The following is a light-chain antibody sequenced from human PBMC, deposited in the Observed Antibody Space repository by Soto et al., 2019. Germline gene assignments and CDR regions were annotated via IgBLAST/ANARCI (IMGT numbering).Light chain of an antibody. CDR2: AVS. V-gene: IGKV3-15*01. Sequence: EIMMTQSPGTLSASPGERATLSCRASQSVSSNLAWYQQKPGQAPRLLTYAVSPRATGIPARFSGSGSGTEFPLTISSLHSEDFALYYCQQYNKWPLTFGQGTKVEIQ. CDR1: QSVSSN. CDR3: QQYNKWPLT. J-gene: IGKJ1*01.